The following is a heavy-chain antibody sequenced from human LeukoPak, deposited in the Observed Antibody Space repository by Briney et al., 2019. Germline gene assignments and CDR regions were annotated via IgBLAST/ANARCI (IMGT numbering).Heavy chain of an antibody. CDR2: IYYSGST. V-gene: IGHV4-59*01. J-gene: IGHJ3*02. Sequence: SETLSLTCAVYGGSFSGYYWSWIRQPPGKGLEWIGYIYYSGSTNYNPSLKSRVTISVDTSKNQFSLKLSSVTAADTAVYYCASLSTSPHDAFDIWGQGTVVIVSS. CDR3: ASLSTSPHDAFDI. CDR1: GGSFSGYY. D-gene: IGHD2-2*01.